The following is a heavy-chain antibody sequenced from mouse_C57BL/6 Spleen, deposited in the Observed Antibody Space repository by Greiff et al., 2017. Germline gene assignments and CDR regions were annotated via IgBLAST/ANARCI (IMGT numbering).Heavy chain of an antibody. J-gene: IGHJ3*01. D-gene: IGHD1-1*01. CDR1: GYTFTSYG. CDR2: IYPRSGNT. Sequence: VQLQESGAELARPGASVKLSCKASGYTFTSYGISWVKQRTGQGLEWIGEIYPRSGNTYYNEKFKGKATLTADKSSSTAYMELRSLTSEDSAVYFCARWDGSSPFAYWGQGTLVTVSA. V-gene: IGHV1-81*01. CDR3: ARWDGSSPFAY.